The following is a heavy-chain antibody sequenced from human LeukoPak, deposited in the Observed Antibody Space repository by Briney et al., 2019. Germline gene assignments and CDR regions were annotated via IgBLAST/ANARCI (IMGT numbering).Heavy chain of an antibody. CDR2: IRYDGSNK. D-gene: IGHD3-3*01. Sequence: GGSLRLSCAASGFTFSSYGMHWVRQAPGKGLEWVAFIRYDGSNKYYADSAKGRFTISRDNSKNTLYLQMNSLRAEDTAVYYCAKDRGYYDFWSGWDWGQGTLVTVSS. V-gene: IGHV3-30*02. CDR3: AKDRGYYDFWSGWD. J-gene: IGHJ4*02. CDR1: GFTFSSYG.